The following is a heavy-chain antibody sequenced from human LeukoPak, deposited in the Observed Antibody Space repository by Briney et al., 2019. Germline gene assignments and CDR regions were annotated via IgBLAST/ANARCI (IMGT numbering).Heavy chain of an antibody. D-gene: IGHD3-10*01. CDR2: INPNSGGT. V-gene: IGHV1-2*04. J-gene: IGHJ4*02. CDR1: GYTFTGYY. CDR3: ARSDGSGSYYNEYYFDY. Sequence: ASVKVSCKASGYTFTGYYMHWVRQAPGQGLEWMGWINPNSGGTNYAQKSQGWVTMTRDTSISTAYMELSRLRSDDTAVYCCARSDGSGSYYNEYYFDYWGQGTLVTVSS.